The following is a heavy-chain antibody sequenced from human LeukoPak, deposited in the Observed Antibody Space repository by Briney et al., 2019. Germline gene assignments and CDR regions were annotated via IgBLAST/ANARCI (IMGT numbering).Heavy chain of an antibody. J-gene: IGHJ5*02. Sequence: PSETLSLTCTVSGGSISSGSYYWSWIRQPAGKGLEWIGRIYTSGSTNYNPSLKSRVTISVDTSKNQFSLKLSSVTAADTAVYYCARWRDDFSPPGWFDPWGQGTLVTVSS. V-gene: IGHV4-61*02. CDR2: IYTSGST. CDR1: GGSISSGSYY. D-gene: IGHD3-3*01. CDR3: ARWRDDFSPPGWFDP.